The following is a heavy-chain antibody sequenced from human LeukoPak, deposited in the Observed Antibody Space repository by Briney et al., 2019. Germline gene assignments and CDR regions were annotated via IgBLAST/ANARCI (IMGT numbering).Heavy chain of an antibody. D-gene: IGHD3-22*01. CDR2: ISGSGGST. J-gene: IGHJ2*01. V-gene: IGHV3-23*01. Sequence: GGSLRLSCAASGFTFSSYAMGWVRQAPGKGLEWVSAISGSGGSTYYADSVKGRFTISRDNSKNTLYLQMNSLRAEDTAVYYCAKDYYDSSGYYHWYFDLWGRGTLVTVSS. CDR3: AKDYYDSSGYYHWYFDL. CDR1: GFTFSSYA.